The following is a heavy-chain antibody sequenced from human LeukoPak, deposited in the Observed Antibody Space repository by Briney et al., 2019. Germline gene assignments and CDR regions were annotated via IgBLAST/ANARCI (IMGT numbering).Heavy chain of an antibody. CDR1: GXSFSGYY. J-gene: IGHJ5*02. Sequence: SETLSLTCAVYGXSFSGYYWSWIRQPPGKGLEWIGEINHSGSTNYNPSLKSRVTISVDTSKNQFSLKLSSVTAADTAVYYCARVPRTVRWFDPWGQGTLVTVSS. CDR3: ARVPRTVRWFDP. V-gene: IGHV4-34*01. CDR2: INHSGST. D-gene: IGHD4-17*01.